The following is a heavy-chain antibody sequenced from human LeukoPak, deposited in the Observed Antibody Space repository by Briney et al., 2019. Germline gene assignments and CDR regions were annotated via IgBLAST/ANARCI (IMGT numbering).Heavy chain of an antibody. CDR2: IYSGGTT. CDR1: GFTVSTNY. V-gene: IGHV3-53*01. D-gene: IGHD5-18*01. J-gene: IGHJ6*02. Sequence: GGSLRLSCAASGFTVSTNYMSWVRQAPGKGLEWVSVIYSGGTTNYADSAKGRFTISRDNSKNTVYLQMNSLRAEDTAVYYCARGGYAHYYGMDVWGQGTTDTVSS. CDR3: ARGGYAHYYGMDV.